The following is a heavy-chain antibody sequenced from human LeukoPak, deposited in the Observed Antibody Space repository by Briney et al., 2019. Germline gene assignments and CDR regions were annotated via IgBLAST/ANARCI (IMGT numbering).Heavy chain of an antibody. D-gene: IGHD6-13*01. CDR3: ARSGGAAADFGY. Sequence: PGGSLRLSCAASGFTFSNYNMNWVRQAPGKGLEWVSYISSSGSTIYYADSVKGRFTISRDNAKNSLYLQMNSLRAEDTAVYYCARSGGAAADFGYWGQGTLVTVSS. CDR2: ISSSGSTI. V-gene: IGHV3-48*04. CDR1: GFTFSNYN. J-gene: IGHJ4*02.